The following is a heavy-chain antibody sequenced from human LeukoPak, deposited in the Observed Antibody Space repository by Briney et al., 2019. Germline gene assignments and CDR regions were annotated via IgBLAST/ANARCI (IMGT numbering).Heavy chain of an antibody. J-gene: IGHJ6*03. CDR2: IYTSGST. V-gene: IGHV4-61*02. Sequence: SETLPLTCTVSGGSISSGSYYWSWIRQPAGKGLEWIGRIYTSGSTNYNPSLKSRVTISVDTSKNQFSLKLSSVTAADTAVYYCARVGYCSSTSCYLPKYYYYMDVWGKGTTVTVSS. CDR1: GGSISSGSYY. CDR3: ARVGYCSSTSCYLPKYYYYMDV. D-gene: IGHD2-2*01.